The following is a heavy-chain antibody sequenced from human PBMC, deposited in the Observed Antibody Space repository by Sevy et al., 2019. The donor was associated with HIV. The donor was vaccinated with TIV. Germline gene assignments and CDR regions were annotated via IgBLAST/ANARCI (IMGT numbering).Heavy chain of an antibody. CDR1: GFTFNIYS. V-gene: IGHV3-48*01. CDR2: IGGTTSDT. D-gene: IGHD3-22*01. Sequence: GGSLRLSCAASGFTFNIYSINWVRQAPGKGLEWVSYIGGTTSDTHYADSVKGRFTISRDNAKNSLYLQMSSLRAEDTAVYYCARDYYYAIDIWGQGILVTVSS. CDR3: ARDYYYAIDI. J-gene: IGHJ3*02.